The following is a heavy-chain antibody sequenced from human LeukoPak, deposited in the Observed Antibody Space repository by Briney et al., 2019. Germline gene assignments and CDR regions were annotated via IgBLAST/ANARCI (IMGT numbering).Heavy chain of an antibody. D-gene: IGHD5-24*01. CDR2: INQDGSEK. CDR3: ARDPTTIRRGYFDY. J-gene: IGHJ4*02. V-gene: IGHV3-7*04. Sequence: PGGSLRLSCAASGVTFTSYWMTWVRQAPGKRLECVANINQDGSEKFYVDSVKGRFTISRDNAKNSLYLQMNSLRAEDTAVYYCARDPTTIRRGYFDYWGQGSLVTVSS. CDR1: GVTFTSYW.